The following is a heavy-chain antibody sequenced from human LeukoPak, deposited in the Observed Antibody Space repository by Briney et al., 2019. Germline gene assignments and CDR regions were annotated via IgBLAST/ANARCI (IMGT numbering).Heavy chain of an antibody. Sequence: GGSLRLSCAASGFIFNSYGMHWVRQAPGKGLEGVAFIRYDGSNKFYADSGKGRFTISRDNSKNPLYLQMNSLRAEDTGVYYCAKDLSSGSRRAYWGQGTLVTVSS. V-gene: IGHV3-30*02. CDR2: IRYDGSNK. CDR3: AKDLSSGSRRAY. D-gene: IGHD6-19*01. CDR1: GFIFNSYG. J-gene: IGHJ4*02.